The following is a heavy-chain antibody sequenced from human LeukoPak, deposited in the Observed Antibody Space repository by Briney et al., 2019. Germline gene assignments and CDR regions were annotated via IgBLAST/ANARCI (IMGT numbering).Heavy chain of an antibody. V-gene: IGHV1-46*01. CDR3: ARDESGSYYGGYMDV. J-gene: IGHJ6*03. D-gene: IGHD1-26*01. Sequence: ASVKVSCKASGHTFTSYYMHWVRQAPGQGLEWMRIIDPSGGSTSYAQKFQGRVTMTRDMSTSTVYMELSSLRSEDTAVYYCARDESGSYYGGYMDVWGKGTTVTVSS. CDR1: GHTFTSYY. CDR2: IDPSGGST.